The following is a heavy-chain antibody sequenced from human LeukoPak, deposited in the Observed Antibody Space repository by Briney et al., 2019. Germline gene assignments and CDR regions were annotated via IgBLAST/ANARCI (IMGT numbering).Heavy chain of an antibody. V-gene: IGHV3-48*04. CDR2: ISGSSTTK. D-gene: IGHD3-16*01. Sequence: GGSLRLSCAASGFTFNTCSMNWVRQAPGKGLEWVSYISGSSTTKHYADSVKGRFTISRDNAKNPLYLQMNSLRAEDTAVYYCARPGGLDAFDIWGQGTMVTVSS. CDR3: ARPGGLDAFDI. J-gene: IGHJ3*02. CDR1: GFTFNTCS.